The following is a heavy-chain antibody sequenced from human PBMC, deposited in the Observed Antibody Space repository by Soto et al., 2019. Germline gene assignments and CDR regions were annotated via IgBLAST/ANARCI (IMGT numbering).Heavy chain of an antibody. CDR2: IRSKAYGGTT. Sequence: GGSLRLSCTASGFTFGDYAMSWVRQAPGKGLEWVGFIRSKAYGGTTEYAASVKGRFTISRDDSKSIAYLQMNSLKTEDTAVYYCTRDFPVGATWGLGNGMDVWGQGTKVTVSS. J-gene: IGHJ6*02. CDR3: TRDFPVGATWGLGNGMDV. D-gene: IGHD1-26*01. CDR1: GFTFGDYA. V-gene: IGHV3-49*04.